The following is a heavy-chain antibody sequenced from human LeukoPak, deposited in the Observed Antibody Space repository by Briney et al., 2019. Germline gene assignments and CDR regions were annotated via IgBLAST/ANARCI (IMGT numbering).Heavy chain of an antibody. CDR2: IKQDGSEK. D-gene: IGHD2-15*01. Sequence: GGSLRLSWAAAGFTFSAYWMSWVRQAPGKGLEWVANIKQDGSEKYYVDSVKGRFTISRDNAKNSLYLQMNSLRAEDTAVYSCARYRSLDYWGQGPLVTVSS. J-gene: IGHJ4*02. V-gene: IGHV3-7*04. CDR1: GFTFSAYW. CDR3: ARYRSLDY.